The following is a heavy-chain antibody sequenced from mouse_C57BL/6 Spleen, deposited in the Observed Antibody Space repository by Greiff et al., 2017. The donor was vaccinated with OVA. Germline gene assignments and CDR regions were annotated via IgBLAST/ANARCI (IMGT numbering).Heavy chain of an antibody. Sequence: VQLKESGPGLVAPSQSLSITCTVSGFSLTSYGVHWVRQPPGKGLEWLVVIWSDGSTTYNSALKSRLSISKDNSKSQVFLKMNSLQTDDTAMYYCARHKGGYYYAMDYWGQGTSVTVSS. V-gene: IGHV2-6-1*01. CDR1: GFSLTSYG. J-gene: IGHJ4*01. D-gene: IGHD3-1*01. CDR3: ARHKGGYYYAMDY. CDR2: IWSDGST.